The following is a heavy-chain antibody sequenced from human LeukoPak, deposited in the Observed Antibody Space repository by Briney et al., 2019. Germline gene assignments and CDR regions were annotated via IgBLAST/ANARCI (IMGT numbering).Heavy chain of an antibody. J-gene: IGHJ4*01. D-gene: IGHD2/OR15-2a*01. CDR3: ARVSFCPRSHFDY. CDR2: ISPDGSSA. V-gene: IGHV3-74*03. Sequence: GESLRLSCAASGFSFSSYWMHWVRQAPGKGLVWVARISPDGSSAQSEHSVRGRFTISRDNADNTPYLQLNSLRAEDTAVYYCARVSFCPRSHFDYWGHGTLGT. CDR1: GFSFSSYW.